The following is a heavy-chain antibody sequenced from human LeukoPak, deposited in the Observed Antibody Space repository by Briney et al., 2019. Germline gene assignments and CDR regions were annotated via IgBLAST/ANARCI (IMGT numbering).Heavy chain of an antibody. CDR1: GYSFTSNY. Sequence: ASVKVSCKASGYSFTSNYIHWVRQGPGQGLEWMGWISAYSGNTNYAQKLQGRVTMTTDTSTSTAYMELRSLRSDDTAVYYCARDPGSGYDRFDYWGQGTLVTVSS. D-gene: IGHD5-12*01. CDR2: ISAYSGNT. V-gene: IGHV1-18*04. CDR3: ARDPGSGYDRFDY. J-gene: IGHJ4*02.